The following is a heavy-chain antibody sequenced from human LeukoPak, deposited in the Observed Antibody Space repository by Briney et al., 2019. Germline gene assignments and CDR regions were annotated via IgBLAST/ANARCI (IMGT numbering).Heavy chain of an antibody. V-gene: IGHV3-23*01. Sequence: GGSLRLSCAASGFIFSNYAMTWVRQAPGKGLEWVSLISGNGDRTYYADSVKGRFTVSRDNSRNTLFLQMYNLGVEDTAVYSCAKGRYPGSGSYLNSHDDWGQGTLVTVSS. CDR3: AKGRYPGSGSYLNSHDD. CDR2: ISGNGDRT. D-gene: IGHD3-10*01. J-gene: IGHJ4*02. CDR1: GFIFSNYA.